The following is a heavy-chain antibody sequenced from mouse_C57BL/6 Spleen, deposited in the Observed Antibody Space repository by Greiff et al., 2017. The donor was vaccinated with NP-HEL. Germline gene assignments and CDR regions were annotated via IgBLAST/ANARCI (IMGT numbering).Heavy chain of an antibody. CDR3: ARSDYSKEYYFDY. CDR2: IDPSDSYT. V-gene: IGHV1-69*01. D-gene: IGHD2-5*01. J-gene: IGHJ2*01. Sequence: QVQLQQPGAELVMPGASVKLSCKASGYTFTSYWMHWVKQRPGQGLEWIGEIDPSDSYTNYNQKFKGKSTLTVDKSSSTAYMQLSSLTSEDSAVYYCARSDYSKEYYFDYWGPGTTLTVSS. CDR1: GYTFTSYW.